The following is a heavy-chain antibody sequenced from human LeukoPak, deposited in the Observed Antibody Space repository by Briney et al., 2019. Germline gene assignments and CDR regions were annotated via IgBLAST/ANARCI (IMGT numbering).Heavy chain of an antibody. V-gene: IGHV3-30-3*01. CDR3: ASSDQWHTWYFDL. D-gene: IGHD6-19*01. CDR2: ISYDGSNK. Sequence: GGSLRLSCAASGFTFSSYAMHWVRQAPGKGLEWVAVISYDGSNKYCADSVKGRFTISRDNSKNTLYLQMNSLRAEDTAVYYCASSDQWHTWYFDLWGRGTLVTVSS. J-gene: IGHJ2*01. CDR1: GFTFSSYA.